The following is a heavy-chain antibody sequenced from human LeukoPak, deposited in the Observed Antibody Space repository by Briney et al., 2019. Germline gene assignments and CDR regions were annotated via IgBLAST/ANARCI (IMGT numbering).Heavy chain of an antibody. CDR1: GYGFTCYW. Sequence: GESLKISCKGSGYGFTCYWIGWVRQMPGKGLEWMGIIYPGDSDTRYSPSFQGQVTISADKSISTAYLQWSSLKASDTAMYCCARLEVGATTVFGYWGQGTLVTVSS. D-gene: IGHD1-26*01. CDR3: ARLEVGATTVFGY. CDR2: IYPGDSDT. V-gene: IGHV5-51*01. J-gene: IGHJ4*02.